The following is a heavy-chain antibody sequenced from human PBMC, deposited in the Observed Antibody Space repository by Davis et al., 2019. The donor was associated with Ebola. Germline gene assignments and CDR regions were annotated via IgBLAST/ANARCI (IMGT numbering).Heavy chain of an antibody. CDR1: GFTFSSYA. J-gene: IGHJ6*02. V-gene: IGHV3-33*08. CDR3: AREPHTILGGMDV. CDR2: IWYDGSNK. D-gene: IGHD3-3*01. Sequence: PGGSLRLSCAASGFTFSSYAMSWVRQAPGKGLEWVAVIWYDGSNKYYADSVKGRFTISRDNSKNTLYLQMNSLRAEDTAVYYCAREPHTILGGMDVWGQGTTVTVSS.